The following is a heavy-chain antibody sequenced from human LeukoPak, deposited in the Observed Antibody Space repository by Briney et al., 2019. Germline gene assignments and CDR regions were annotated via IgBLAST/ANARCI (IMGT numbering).Heavy chain of an antibody. CDR1: GGSFSGYY. CDR3: ASVNSTPYP. D-gene: IGHD2-15*01. J-gene: IGHJ4*02. Sequence: SETLSLTCAVYGGSFSGYYWGWIRQPPGKGLEWIGEINHSGSTNYNPSLKSRVTISVDTSKNQFSLKLSSVTAADTAVYYCASVNSTPYPWGQGTLVTVSS. CDR2: INHSGST. V-gene: IGHV4-34*01.